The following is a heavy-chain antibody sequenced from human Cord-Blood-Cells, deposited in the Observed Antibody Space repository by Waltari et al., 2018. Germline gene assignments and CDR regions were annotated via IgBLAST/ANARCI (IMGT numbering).Heavy chain of an antibody. CDR2: IVPIFGTA. V-gene: IGHV1-69*01. CDR1: GGTFSSYA. Sequence: QVQLVQSGAEVKKPGSSVKVSCKASGGTFSSYAISWVRQAPGQGLEWMGGIVPIFGTANYAQRFQGRVTMTADESTSTAYMELSSLRSEDTAVYYCASWGGYDILTGYYAFDIWGQGTMVTVSS. D-gene: IGHD3-9*01. J-gene: IGHJ3*02. CDR3: ASWGGYDILTGYYAFDI.